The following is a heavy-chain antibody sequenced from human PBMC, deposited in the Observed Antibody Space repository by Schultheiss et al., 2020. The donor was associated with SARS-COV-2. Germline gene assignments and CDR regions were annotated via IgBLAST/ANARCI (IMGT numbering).Heavy chain of an antibody. Sequence: GESLKISCKGSGYSFTNFWIGWVRQMPGKGLEWMGNVSPGGSDRRYNPSFEGQVTMSADKSISTAYLQWSSLKASDTAMYYCARRGGGACFDLWGRGTLVTVSS. J-gene: IGHJ2*01. CDR3: ARRGGGACFDL. CDR2: VSPGGSDR. V-gene: IGHV5-51*01. CDR1: GYSFTNFW. D-gene: IGHD3-10*01.